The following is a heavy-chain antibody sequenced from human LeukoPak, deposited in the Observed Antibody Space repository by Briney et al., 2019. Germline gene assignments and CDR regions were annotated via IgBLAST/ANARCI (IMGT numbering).Heavy chain of an antibody. J-gene: IGHJ6*02. Sequence: PGRSLRLSCAASGFTFSSYGMHWVRQAPGKGLEWVAVIWYDGSNKYYADSVKGRFTISRDNSKNTLYLQMNSLRAEDTAVYYCTTPEANLRFLEWSAKMGYYGMDVWGQGTTVTVSS. V-gene: IGHV3-33*01. D-gene: IGHD3-3*01. CDR1: GFTFSSYG. CDR2: IWYDGSNK. CDR3: TTPEANLRFLEWSAKMGYYGMDV.